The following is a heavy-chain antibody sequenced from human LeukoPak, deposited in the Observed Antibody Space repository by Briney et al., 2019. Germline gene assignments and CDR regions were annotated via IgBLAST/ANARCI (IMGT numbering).Heavy chain of an antibody. CDR1: GGTFSSYA. Sequence: SVKVSCKASGGTFSSYAISWVRQAPGQGLEWMGRIIPILGIANYAQKFQGRVTITADKSTSTAYKELSSLRSEDTAVYYCARDRYYGSGSYQLDPWGQGTLVTVSS. CDR3: ARDRYYGSGSYQLDP. V-gene: IGHV1-69*04. CDR2: IIPILGIA. J-gene: IGHJ5*02. D-gene: IGHD3-10*01.